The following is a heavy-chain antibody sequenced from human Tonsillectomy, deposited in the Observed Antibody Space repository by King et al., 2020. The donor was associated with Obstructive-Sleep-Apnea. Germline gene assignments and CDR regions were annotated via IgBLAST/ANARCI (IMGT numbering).Heavy chain of an antibody. D-gene: IGHD3-22*01. CDR2: INPNTGNP. V-gene: IGHV7-4-1*02. CDR3: ARHAIGFFYYGMDV. CDR1: GYTFTSYA. Sequence: VHLVPSGSEFQRPGASVRVSCKASGYTFTSYAMNWVRQAPGQGLEWMGWINPNTGNPTYARGFTGRFVFSLDTSVTTAYLQISSLKAEDTAVYYCARHAIGFFYYGMDVWGQGTTVTVSS. J-gene: IGHJ6*02.